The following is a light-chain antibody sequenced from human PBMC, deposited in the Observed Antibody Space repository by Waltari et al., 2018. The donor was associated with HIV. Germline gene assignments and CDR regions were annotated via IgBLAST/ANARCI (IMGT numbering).Light chain of an antibody. Sequence: QSVLTQPPSASGTPGQRVTISCSGSSSNIGTNSVYWYQQLPGTAPKLLLYRDNKRLSGVPDRFSGSKSGTSAARAISGLRSDDEADYYCATWDDSLSGVVFGGGTKVTVL. CDR3: ATWDDSLSGVV. V-gene: IGLV1-47*01. CDR1: SSNIGTNS. CDR2: RDN. J-gene: IGLJ2*01.